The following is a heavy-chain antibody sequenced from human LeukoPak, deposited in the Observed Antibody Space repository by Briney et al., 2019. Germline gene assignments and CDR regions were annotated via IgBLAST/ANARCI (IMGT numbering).Heavy chain of an antibody. J-gene: IGHJ4*02. Sequence: GGSLRLSCAASGFTFSNSGMHWVRQAPGKGLEWVAFIQFDEGNKFYADSVRGRFTISRDISKNTLYLQMNSLRVEDTAVYYCTKSALTTVVLSRGFDYWGQGTLVTVAS. D-gene: IGHD4-23*01. CDR1: GFTFSNSG. CDR2: IQFDEGNK. V-gene: IGHV3-30*02. CDR3: TKSALTTVVLSRGFDY.